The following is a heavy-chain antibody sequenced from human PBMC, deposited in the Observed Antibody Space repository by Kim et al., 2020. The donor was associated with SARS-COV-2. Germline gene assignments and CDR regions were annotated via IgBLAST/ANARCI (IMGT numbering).Heavy chain of an antibody. CDR2: INHSGST. Sequence: SETLSLTCAVYGGSFSGYYWSWIRQPPGKGLEWIGEINHSGSTNYNPSLKSRVTISVDTSKNQFSLKLSSVTAADTAVYYCARGYDSSGYYYSYDYWGQG. CDR1: GGSFSGYY. CDR3: ARGYDSSGYYYSYDY. D-gene: IGHD3-22*01. V-gene: IGHV4-34*01. J-gene: IGHJ4*02.